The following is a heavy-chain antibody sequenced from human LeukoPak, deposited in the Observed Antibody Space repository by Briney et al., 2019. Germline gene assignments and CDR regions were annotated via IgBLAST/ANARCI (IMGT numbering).Heavy chain of an antibody. Sequence: TSETLSLTCTVSGGSISSSTYYWGWIRQPPGKGLEWIGNIYYRGNTYYNPFLKSRVTISVDTSKTQFSLNLTSVTAADTAVYQCARVDSNGAYDYWGQGTLVTVSS. CDR3: ARVDSNGAYDY. J-gene: IGHJ4*02. D-gene: IGHD3-22*01. CDR2: IYYRGNT. V-gene: IGHV4-39*01. CDR1: GGSISSSTYY.